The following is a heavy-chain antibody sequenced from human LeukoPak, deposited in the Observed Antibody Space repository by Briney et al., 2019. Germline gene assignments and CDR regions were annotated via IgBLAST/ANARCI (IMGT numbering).Heavy chain of an antibody. CDR3: TRARHYDRTGISYYFDY. CDR2: IRSKAYGGTT. J-gene: IGHJ4*02. V-gene: IGHV3-49*03. Sequence: GGSLRLSCTASGFIFGDYAMSWFRQAPGKGLEWVGFIRSKAYGGTTEYAASVKGKFTISRDDSKSIAYLQMNSLKTEDTAVYYCTRARHYDRTGISYYFDYWGQGTLVTVSS. CDR1: GFIFGDYA. D-gene: IGHD3-3*01.